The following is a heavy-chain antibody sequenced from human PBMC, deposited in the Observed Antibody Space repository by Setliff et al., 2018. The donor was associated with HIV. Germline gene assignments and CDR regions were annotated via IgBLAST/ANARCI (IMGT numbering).Heavy chain of an antibody. D-gene: IGHD3-3*01. Sequence: ASVKVSCKTSGYIFIRYYIFWVRQAPGQGLEWMGNINPHTGVTKYAEKFQGRVTMTRDTSISTIYMELSRLRSDDTAVYYCARDLRDGFEEWFSTLDDGMDVWGQGTTVTVS. CDR1: GYIFIRYY. J-gene: IGHJ6*02. CDR3: ARDLRDGFEEWFSTLDDGMDV. V-gene: IGHV1-2*02. CDR2: INPHTGVT.